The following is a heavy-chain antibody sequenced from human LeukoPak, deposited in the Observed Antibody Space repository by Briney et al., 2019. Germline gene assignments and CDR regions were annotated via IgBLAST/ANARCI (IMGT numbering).Heavy chain of an antibody. CDR3: ARGSSYYSYYYYYNMDV. CDR2: INAYNGNT. D-gene: IGHD3-10*01. J-gene: IGHJ6*03. Sequence: GASVRVSCKASGYTSTSYGISWVRQAPGQGLEWMGWINAYNGNTNYAQKLQGRVTMPTDTSTSTAYMELRSLRSDDTAVYYCARGSSYYSYYYYYNMDVWGKGTTVTVSS. V-gene: IGHV1-18*01. CDR1: GYTSTSYG.